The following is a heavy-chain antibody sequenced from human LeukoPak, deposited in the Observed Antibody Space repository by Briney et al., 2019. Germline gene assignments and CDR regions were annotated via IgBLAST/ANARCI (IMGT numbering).Heavy chain of an antibody. Sequence: SETLSLTCTVSGGSISSYYWSWIRQPAGKGLEWIGRIYTSGSTNYNPSLKSRVTMSVDTSKNQFSLQLNSVTPEDTAVYYCARDRCGGDCYWDYWGQGTLVTVSS. CDR1: GGSISSYY. CDR3: ARDRCGGDCYWDY. D-gene: IGHD2-21*02. V-gene: IGHV4-4*07. CDR2: IYTSGST. J-gene: IGHJ4*02.